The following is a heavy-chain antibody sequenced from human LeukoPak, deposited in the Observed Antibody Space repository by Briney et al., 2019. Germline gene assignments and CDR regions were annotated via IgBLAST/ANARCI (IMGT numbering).Heavy chain of an antibody. V-gene: IGHV4-59*08. CDR3: ARQGGYIAPLAL. CDR1: GGPISSYY. Sequence: SETLSLTCTVSGGPISSYYGSWIRSPPGKALEGIGYISHSGNTNYNPSLKSRVTISVDTSKNQFSLKLTSVTAADTAVYYCARQGGYIAPLALWGQGTLVTVSA. D-gene: IGHD6-13*01. CDR2: ISHSGNT. J-gene: IGHJ4*02.